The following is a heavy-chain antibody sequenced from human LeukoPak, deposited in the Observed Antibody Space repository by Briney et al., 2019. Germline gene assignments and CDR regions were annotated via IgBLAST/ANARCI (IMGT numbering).Heavy chain of an antibody. CDR1: GGSIRGNTYY. D-gene: IGHD3-10*01. V-gene: IGHV4-61*02. Sequence: SQTLSLTCTVSGGSIRGNTYYWSWIRQPAGKGLEWIGRIYTSGSTNYNPSLKSRVTISVDKSKNQFSLKLSSVTAADTAVYYCARGTMVRGVYDYWGQGTLVTVSS. CDR2: IYTSGST. CDR3: ARGTMVRGVYDY. J-gene: IGHJ4*02.